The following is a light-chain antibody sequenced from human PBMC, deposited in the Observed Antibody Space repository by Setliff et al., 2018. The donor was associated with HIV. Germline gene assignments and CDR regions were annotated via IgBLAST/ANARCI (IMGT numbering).Light chain of an antibody. CDR3: QQSYNSPPT. CDR1: QSIDTY. CDR2: AAS. Sequence: DIQITQSPSSLSASVGDRVTITCRASQSIDTYLNWYQQKPGKAPKLLIYAASSLQSGVPSKFSGSGSGTDFTLTISSLQPEDFATYYCQQSYNSPPTFGPGTKVDIK. V-gene: IGKV1-39*01. J-gene: IGKJ3*01.